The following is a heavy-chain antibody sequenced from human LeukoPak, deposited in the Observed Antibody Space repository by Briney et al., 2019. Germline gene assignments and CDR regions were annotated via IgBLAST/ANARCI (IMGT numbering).Heavy chain of an antibody. J-gene: IGHJ3*02. D-gene: IGHD3-9*01. Sequence: SETLSLTRTVSGGSIRSYYWSWIRQPPGKGLEWLGYIFYTGSTKYNPSLKSRVTTSVDTSKNEFSLKLSSVAAADTAVYYCARGYHSSLTGYLDAFDIWGQGTMVTVSS. V-gene: IGHV4-59*01. CDR3: ARGYHSSLTGYLDAFDI. CDR1: GGSIRSYY. CDR2: IFYTGST.